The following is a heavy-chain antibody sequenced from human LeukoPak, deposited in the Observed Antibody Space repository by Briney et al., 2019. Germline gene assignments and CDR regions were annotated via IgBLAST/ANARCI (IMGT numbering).Heavy chain of an antibody. CDR1: GGSISSYY. V-gene: IGHV4-59*08. D-gene: IGHD1-26*01. J-gene: IGHJ4*02. Sequence: SETLSLTCTVSGGSISSYYWSWIRQPPGKGLEWIGYIYYSGSTNYNPSLKSRVTISTDTSKNQFSLKLSSVTAADTAVYYCARRSGSYLAYWGQGTLVTVSS. CDR2: IYYSGST. CDR3: ARRSGSYLAY.